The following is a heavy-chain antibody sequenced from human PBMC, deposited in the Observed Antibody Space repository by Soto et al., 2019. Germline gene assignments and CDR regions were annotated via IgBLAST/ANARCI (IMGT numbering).Heavy chain of an antibody. CDR3: ASHFDVEMATITPPYFDY. Sequence: SATLCLTSTVSCGSIISGGYYWSWIRQHPGKGLEWIVYIYYSVSTYYNPSLKSRVTISVDTSKNQFSLKLSSVTAADTAVYYCASHFDVEMATITPPYFDYWGQGTLVTVSS. CDR1: CGSIISGGYY. V-gene: IGHV4-31*03. CDR2: IYYSVST. D-gene: IGHD5-12*01. J-gene: IGHJ4*02.